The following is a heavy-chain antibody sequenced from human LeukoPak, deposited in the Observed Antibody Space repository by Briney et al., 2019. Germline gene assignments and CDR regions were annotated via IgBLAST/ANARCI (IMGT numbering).Heavy chain of an antibody. CDR2: IYPGDSDT. CDR3: ALHRKLGDYYTGDY. V-gene: IGHV5-51*01. D-gene: IGHD3-3*01. CDR1: GYRFTNYW. Sequence: GESLKISCKGFGYRFTNYWIGWVRQMPGKGLEFMGIIYPGDSDTIYSPSFQGQVTISADRSISTAYLQWNSLKASDTAIYYCALHRKLGDYYTGDYWGQGTLVTVSS. J-gene: IGHJ4*02.